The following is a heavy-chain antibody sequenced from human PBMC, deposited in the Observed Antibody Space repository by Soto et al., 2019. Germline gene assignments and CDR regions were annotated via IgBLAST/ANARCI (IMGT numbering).Heavy chain of an antibody. V-gene: IGHV4-30-2*01. D-gene: IGHD3-22*01. CDR3: ARVRREYDNSGPVDY. J-gene: IGHJ4*02. CDR2: IYYGGST. CDR1: GGSISSGDYS. Sequence: TLSLTCAVSGGSISSGDYSWNWIRQPPGKGLEWIGYIYYGGSTYYNPSLQSRVTMSVDRSRNQFSLKLNSVTAADTAVYYCARVRREYDNSGPVDYWGQGTLVTVS.